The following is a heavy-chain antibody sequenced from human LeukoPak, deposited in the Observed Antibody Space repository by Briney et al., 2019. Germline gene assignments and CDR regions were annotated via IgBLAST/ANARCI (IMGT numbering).Heavy chain of an antibody. CDR1: GFTSSDYW. J-gene: IGHJ4*02. Sequence: GGSLRLSCAASGFTSSDYWMHWVRQAPGKGLVWVSRIHSDGSTTNYADSVKGRFTISRDNAKNTLYLQMNGLRAEDTAVYYCARALYGSSCLNYWGQGALVIVSS. D-gene: IGHD6-13*01. CDR2: IHSDGSTT. V-gene: IGHV3-74*01. CDR3: ARALYGSSCLNY.